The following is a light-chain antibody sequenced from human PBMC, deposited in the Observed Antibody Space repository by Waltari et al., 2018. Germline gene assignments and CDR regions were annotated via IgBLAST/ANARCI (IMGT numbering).Light chain of an antibody. J-gene: IGKJ1*01. CDR3: QQYYNTPWT. V-gene: IGKV4-1*01. CDR1: QSVLYSSNNKNY. Sequence: DIVMTQSPDSLAVSLGERATINCKSSQSVLYSSNNKNYLAWYQQKPRQPPKLLIYLASTRESGVPDRFSGSGSGTDFTLTISSLQAEDVAVYYCQQYYNTPWTFGQGTKVEIK. CDR2: LAS.